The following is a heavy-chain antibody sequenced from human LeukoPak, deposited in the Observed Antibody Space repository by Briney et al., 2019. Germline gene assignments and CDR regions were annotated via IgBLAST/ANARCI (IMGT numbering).Heavy chain of an antibody. J-gene: IGHJ4*02. CDR2: ISGSGDTT. CDR1: GFTFSRHG. Sequence: GGSLRLSCAASGFTFSRHGMNWVRQAPGKGLEWVSGISGSGDTTYYADSVKGRFTISRDNSKNTLYLQMNSLRAEDTAVYYCARDSGYDRYFDYWGQGTLVTVSS. V-gene: IGHV3-23*01. CDR3: ARDSGYDRYFDY. D-gene: IGHD5-12*01.